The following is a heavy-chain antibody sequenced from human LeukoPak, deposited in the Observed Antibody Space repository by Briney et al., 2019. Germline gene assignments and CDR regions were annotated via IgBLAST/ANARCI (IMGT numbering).Heavy chain of an antibody. CDR1: GGSFSGYY. D-gene: IGHD6-19*01. V-gene: IGHV4-34*01. CDR2: INHSGST. Sequence: SETLSLTCAVYGGSFSGYYWSWIRQPPGKGLEWIGEINHSGSTNYNPSLKSRVTISVDTSKNQFSLKLSSVTAADTAVYYCATRDGWYMSEIDYWGQGTLVTVSS. J-gene: IGHJ4*02. CDR3: ATRDGWYMSEIDY.